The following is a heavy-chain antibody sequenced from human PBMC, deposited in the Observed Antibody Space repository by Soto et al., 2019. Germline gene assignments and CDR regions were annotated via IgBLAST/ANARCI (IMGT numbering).Heavy chain of an antibody. J-gene: IGHJ5*02. D-gene: IGHD3-3*01. V-gene: IGHV3-11*01. Sequence: GGSLRLSCAASGFTFSDYYMSWIRQAPGKGLEWVSYISSSGSTIYYADSVKGRFTISRDNAKNSLYLQMNSLRAEDTAVYYCARDRYDFWSGYYAHQPNWFDTWGQGTLVTVSS. CDR3: ARDRYDFWSGYYAHQPNWFDT. CDR1: GFTFSDYY. CDR2: ISSSGSTI.